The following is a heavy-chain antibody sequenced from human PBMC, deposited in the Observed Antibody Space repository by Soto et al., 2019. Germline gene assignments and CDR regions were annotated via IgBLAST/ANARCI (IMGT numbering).Heavy chain of an antibody. V-gene: IGHV4-31*03. Sequence: QVQLQESGPGLVKPSQTLSLTCTVSGGSISSGGYYWSWIRQHPGKGLEWIGYIYYSGSTYYNPSPKSRVTISVDTSKNQFSLKLSSVTAAVTAVYYCAREGGIVGATAADYWGQGTLVTVSS. CDR1: GGSISSGGYY. J-gene: IGHJ4*02. CDR2: IYYSGST. CDR3: AREGGIVGATAADY. D-gene: IGHD1-26*01.